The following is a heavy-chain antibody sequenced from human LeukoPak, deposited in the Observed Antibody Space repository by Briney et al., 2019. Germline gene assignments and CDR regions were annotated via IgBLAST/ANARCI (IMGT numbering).Heavy chain of an antibody. CDR1: GGTFSSYA. CDR2: IIPIVGTA. Sequence: SVKVSCKASGGTFSSYAISWVRQAPGQGLEWMGGIIPIVGTANYAQKFQGRVTITTDESTSTAYMELSSLRSEDTAVYYCARSLVVPAAAPNYYYYYYMDVWGKGTTVTVSS. D-gene: IGHD2-2*01. J-gene: IGHJ6*03. CDR3: ARSLVVPAAAPNYYYYYYMDV. V-gene: IGHV1-69*05.